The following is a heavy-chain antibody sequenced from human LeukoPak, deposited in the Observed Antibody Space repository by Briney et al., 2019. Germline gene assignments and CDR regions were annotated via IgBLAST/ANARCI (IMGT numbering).Heavy chain of an antibody. D-gene: IGHD3-3*01. CDR2: ISYDGSNK. CDR3: AGIFPDAFDI. J-gene: IGHJ3*02. CDR1: GFTFSSYA. V-gene: IGHV3-30-3*01. Sequence: PGGSLRLSCAASGFTFSSYAMSWVRQAPGKGLEWVAVISYDGSNKYYADSVKGRFTISRDNSKNTLYLQMNSLRAEDTAVYYCAGIFPDAFDIWGQGTMVTVSS.